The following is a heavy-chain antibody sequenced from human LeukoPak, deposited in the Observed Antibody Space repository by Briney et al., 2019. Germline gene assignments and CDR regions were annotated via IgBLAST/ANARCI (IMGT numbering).Heavy chain of an antibody. CDR3: ARDGPISNLPDWFDP. D-gene: IGHD3-3*02. CDR2: INPSGGST. J-gene: IGHJ5*02. CDR1: GYTFTGYY. V-gene: IGHV1-46*01. Sequence: ASVKVSCKASGYTFTGYYIHWVRQAPGQGLEWMGIINPSGGSTSYAQKFQGRVTMTRDTSTSTVYMELSSLRSEDTAVYYCARDGPISNLPDWFDPWGQGTLVTVSS.